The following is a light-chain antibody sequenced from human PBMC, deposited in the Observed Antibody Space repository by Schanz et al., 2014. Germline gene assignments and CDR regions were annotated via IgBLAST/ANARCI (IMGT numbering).Light chain of an antibody. V-gene: IGLV2-14*02. J-gene: IGLJ3*02. Sequence: QSALTQPASVSASPGQSITISCTGTATDIGGTYLVSWYQQNPGEAPKLLILGDNHRPSGVSNRFSGSKSANTASLTVSGLQVEDEADYYCGSYAGNINWVFGGGTKLTVL. CDR2: GDN. CDR1: ATDIGGTYL. CDR3: GSYAGNINWV.